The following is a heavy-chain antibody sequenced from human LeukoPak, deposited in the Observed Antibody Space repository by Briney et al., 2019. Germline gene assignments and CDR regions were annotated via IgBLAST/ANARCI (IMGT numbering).Heavy chain of an antibody. J-gene: IGHJ4*02. V-gene: IGHV3-49*03. D-gene: IGHD1-1*01. CDR3: IRGGANSPFDY. CDR1: EFTFSAAW. Sequence: PGGSLRLSCAVSEFTFSAAWMSWFRQAPGKGLEWVGFIRSKAYGGTTEDAASVKGRFAISRDDSKSIAYLQMNSLKTEDTAVYYCIRGGANSPFDYWGQGTLVTVSS. CDR2: IRSKAYGGTT.